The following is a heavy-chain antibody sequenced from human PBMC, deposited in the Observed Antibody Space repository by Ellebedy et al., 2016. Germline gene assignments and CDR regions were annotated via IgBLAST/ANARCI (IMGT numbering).Heavy chain of an antibody. J-gene: IGHJ4*02. D-gene: IGHD3-22*01. CDR1: GFTFNSYA. CDR3: ARGGDDSSGYYYLDY. CDR2: ISYDGSNK. V-gene: IGHV3-30*04. Sequence: GESLKISXAASGFTFNSYAMHWVRQAPGKGLEWVAVISYDGSNKYYADSVKGRFTISRDNSKNTLYLQMNSLRAEDTAVYYCARGGDDSSGYYYLDYWGQGTLVTVSS.